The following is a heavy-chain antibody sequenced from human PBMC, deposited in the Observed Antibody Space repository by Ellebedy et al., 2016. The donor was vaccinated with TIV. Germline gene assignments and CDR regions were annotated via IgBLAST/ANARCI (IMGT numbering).Heavy chain of an antibody. D-gene: IGHD6-19*01. V-gene: IGHV3-30-3*01. CDR1: GFTFSSYW. Sequence: GESLKISXAASGFTFSSYWMSWVRQAPGKGLEWVAVISYDGSNKFYADSVKGRFTISRDNAKNTLSLQMNSLRAEDAAVYYCATGQWLVSKSQGYWGQGTLVTVSS. CDR2: ISYDGSNK. CDR3: ATGQWLVSKSQGY. J-gene: IGHJ4*01.